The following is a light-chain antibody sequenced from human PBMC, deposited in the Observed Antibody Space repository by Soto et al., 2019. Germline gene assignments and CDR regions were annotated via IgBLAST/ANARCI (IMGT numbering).Light chain of an antibody. J-gene: IGLJ1*01. CDR2: DNN. CDR1: SSNIGNNY. Sequence: QSVLTQPPAVSAAPGQKVTISCSGSSSNIGNNYVSWYQQLPGTAPKLLIYDNNKRPSGIPDRFSGSKSGTSATLGINGLQTGDEADYYCGTWDSSLSVYVFGTGTKLTVL. V-gene: IGLV1-51*01. CDR3: GTWDSSLSVYV.